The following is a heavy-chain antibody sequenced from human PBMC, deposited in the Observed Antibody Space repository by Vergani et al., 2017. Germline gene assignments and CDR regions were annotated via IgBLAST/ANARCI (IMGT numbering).Heavy chain of an antibody. CDR1: GYTFTSYG. V-gene: IGHV1-69*04. Sequence: QVQLVQSGAEVKKPGASVKVSCKASGYTFTSYGISWVRQAPGQGLEWMGRIIPILGIANYAQKFQGRVTITADKSTSTAYMELSSLRSEDTAVYYCARQTTVTTNFDYWGQGTLVTVSS. D-gene: IGHD4-17*01. CDR3: ARQTTVTTNFDY. CDR2: IIPILGIA. J-gene: IGHJ4*02.